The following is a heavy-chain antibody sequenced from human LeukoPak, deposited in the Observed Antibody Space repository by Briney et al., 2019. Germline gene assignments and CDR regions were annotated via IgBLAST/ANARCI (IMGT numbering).Heavy chain of an antibody. CDR1: GYIFTGYY. CDR2: INPNSGGA. J-gene: IGHJ4*02. Sequence: ASVKVSCKASGYIFTGYYMHWVRQAPGQGLEWMGRINPNSGGANCAQKLQGRVAMTRDMSISTAYMELSRLGSDDTAVYYCARGSDYGDSPGLNWGQGTLVTVSS. D-gene: IGHD4-17*01. V-gene: IGHV1-2*06. CDR3: ARGSDYGDSPGLN.